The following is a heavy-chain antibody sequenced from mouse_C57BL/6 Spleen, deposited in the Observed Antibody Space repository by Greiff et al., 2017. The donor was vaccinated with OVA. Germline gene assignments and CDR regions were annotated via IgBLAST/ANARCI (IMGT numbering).Heavy chain of an antibody. CDR3: ARKDYDYDGGYFDY. CDR1: GYTFTSYW. D-gene: IGHD2-4*01. Sequence: QVHVKQPGAELVRPGSSVKLSCKASGYTFTSYWMHWVKQRPIQGLEWIGNIDPSDSETHYNQKFKDKATLTVDKSSSTAYMQLSSLTSEDSAVYYCARKDYDYDGGYFDYWGQGTTLTVSS. CDR2: IDPSDSET. J-gene: IGHJ2*01. V-gene: IGHV1-52*01.